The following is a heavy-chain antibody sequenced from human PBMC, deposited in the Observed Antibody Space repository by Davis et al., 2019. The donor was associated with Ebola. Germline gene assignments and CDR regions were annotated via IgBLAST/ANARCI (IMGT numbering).Heavy chain of an antibody. Sequence: SVKVSCKTSGGTFSTYAISWVRQAPGQGLEWMGGIIPFFGTGNYAQKFQDRVTITADESSATSHLLLSSLSSEDTAIYYCSTRGTDYFYYYMDVWGKGTTVIVSS. J-gene: IGHJ6*03. CDR3: STRGTDYFYYYMDV. V-gene: IGHV1-69*13. CDR2: IIPFFGTG. CDR1: GGTFSTYA.